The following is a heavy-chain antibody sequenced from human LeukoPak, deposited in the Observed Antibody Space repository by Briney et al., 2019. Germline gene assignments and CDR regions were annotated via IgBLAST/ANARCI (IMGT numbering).Heavy chain of an antibody. Sequence: GGSLRLSCAASGFTFSSYGMHWVRQAPGKGLEWVAFIRYDGSNKYYADSVKGRFTISRDNSKNTLYLQMNSLRAEDTAVYYCARENSGSYLADAFDIWGQGTMVTVSS. V-gene: IGHV3-30*02. CDR1: GFTFSSYG. D-gene: IGHD1-26*01. J-gene: IGHJ3*02. CDR3: ARENSGSYLADAFDI. CDR2: IRYDGSNK.